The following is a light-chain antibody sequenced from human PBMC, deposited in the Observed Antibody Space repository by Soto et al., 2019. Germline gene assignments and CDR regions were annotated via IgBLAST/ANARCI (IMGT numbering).Light chain of an antibody. CDR3: LLYYGGAQPWV. V-gene: IGLV7-43*01. Sequence: QAVVTQEPSLTVSPGGTVTLTCASSTGAVTSGYFPNWFQQKPGQAPRALIYTTTNKYSWTPARFSGSLLGGKAALTLSGVQPEDEADYYCLLYYGGAQPWVFGGGTKLTVL. CDR1: TGAVTSGYF. CDR2: TTT. J-gene: IGLJ3*02.